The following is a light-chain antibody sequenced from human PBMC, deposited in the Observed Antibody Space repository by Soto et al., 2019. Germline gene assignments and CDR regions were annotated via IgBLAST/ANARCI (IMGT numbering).Light chain of an antibody. CDR3: LLYYGGAQPWV. V-gene: IGLV7-43*01. Sequence: QAVVTQEPSLTVSPGGTVTLTCASSTGAVTSGYFPNWFQQKPGQAPRALIYTTTNKYSWTPARFSGSLLGGKAALTLSGVQPEDEADYYCLLYYGGAQPWVFGGGTKLTVL. CDR1: TGAVTSGYF. CDR2: TTT. J-gene: IGLJ3*02.